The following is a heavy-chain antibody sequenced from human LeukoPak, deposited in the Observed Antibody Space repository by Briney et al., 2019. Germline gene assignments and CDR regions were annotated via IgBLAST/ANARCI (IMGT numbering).Heavy chain of an antibody. D-gene: IGHD5-24*01. Sequence: ASVKVSCKASGYTFTNSYIHWVRQAPGQVLEWMGLINPDGGNTNYAQNFQGRVTLTRDTSTSTVYMELSGLRSEDTAIYYCARIRDGYNDAYDLWGQGTVVTVPS. CDR3: ARIRDGYNDAYDL. V-gene: IGHV1-46*01. CDR2: INPDGGNT. CDR1: GYTFTNSY. J-gene: IGHJ3*01.